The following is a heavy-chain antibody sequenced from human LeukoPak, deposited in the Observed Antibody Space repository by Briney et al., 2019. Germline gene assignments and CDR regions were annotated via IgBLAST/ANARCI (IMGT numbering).Heavy chain of an antibody. CDR2: INHSGST. J-gene: IGHJ4*02. D-gene: IGHD3-3*01. V-gene: IGHV4-34*01. CDR1: GGSFSGYY. Sequence: PSETLSLTCAVYGGSFSGYYWSWIRQPPGKGLEWIGEINHSGSTNYNPSLKSRVTISVDTSKNQFSLKLSSVTAADTAVYYCARVGITIFGVDKGNDYWGQGTLVTVS. CDR3: ARVGITIFGVDKGNDY.